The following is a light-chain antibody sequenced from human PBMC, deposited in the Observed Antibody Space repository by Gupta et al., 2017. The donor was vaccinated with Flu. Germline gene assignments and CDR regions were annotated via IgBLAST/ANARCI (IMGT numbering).Light chain of an antibody. CDR1: SSDVGGYNY. Sequence: GQSITISCTGTSSDVGGYNYVSWYQQHPGKAPKLMIYEVSNRPSGVSNRFSGYKSGNTASLTISGLQAEDEADYYCSSYTSSSTLYVFGTGTKVTVL. J-gene: IGLJ1*01. V-gene: IGLV2-14*01. CDR3: SSYTSSSTLYV. CDR2: EVS.